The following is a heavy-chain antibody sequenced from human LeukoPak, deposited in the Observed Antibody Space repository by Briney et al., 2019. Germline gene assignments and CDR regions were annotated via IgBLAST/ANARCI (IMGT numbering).Heavy chain of an antibody. J-gene: IGHJ4*02. V-gene: IGHV1-8*02. CDR2: MNPNSGNT. CDR3: ARAFVRGSYYYDY. Sequence: ASVKVSCKASGYTFTSYDINWVRQATGQGLEWMGWMNPNSGNTGYAQKFQGRVTMTRDTSTSTVYMELSSLRSEDTAVYYCARAFVRGSYYYDYWGQGTLVTVSS. D-gene: IGHD1-26*01. CDR1: GYTFTSYD.